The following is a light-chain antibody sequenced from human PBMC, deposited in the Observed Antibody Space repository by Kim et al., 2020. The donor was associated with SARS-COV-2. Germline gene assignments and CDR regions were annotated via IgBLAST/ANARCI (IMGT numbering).Light chain of an antibody. V-gene: IGKV3-11*01. Sequence: SLSPGERATLSCRASQSVKSNLAWYQQKPGQAPRLLIDLASNRATGIPARFSGSGSGTDFTLTISTLEPEDFAVYYCQQRNEWPLTFGGGTKLEIK. CDR1: QSVKSN. J-gene: IGKJ4*01. CDR2: LAS. CDR3: QQRNEWPLT.